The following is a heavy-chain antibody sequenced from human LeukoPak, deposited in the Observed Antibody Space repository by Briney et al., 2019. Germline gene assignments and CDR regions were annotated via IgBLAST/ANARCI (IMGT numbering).Heavy chain of an antibody. D-gene: IGHD3-22*01. J-gene: IGHJ4*02. CDR2: IKTDGSST. CDR3: ARVLYDSSGYDY. Sequence: PGGSLRLSCAASGLTFSRHWMHWVRQAPGKGLMWVSRIKTDGSSTSYADSVKGRFTISRDNAKNTLYLQMNSLRAEDTAVYYCARVLYDSSGYDYWGQGTLVTVSS. V-gene: IGHV3-74*01. CDR1: GLTFSRHW.